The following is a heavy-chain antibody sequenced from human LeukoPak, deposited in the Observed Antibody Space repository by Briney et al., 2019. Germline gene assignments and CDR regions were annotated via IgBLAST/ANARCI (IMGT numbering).Heavy chain of an antibody. V-gene: IGHV1-2*02. D-gene: IGHD3-22*01. Sequence: TSVKVSCKASGYTFTGYFMHWVRQARGQGLEWMGWINPNSGDTNYAQKFQGRVTMTRDTSISTAYMELSRLISDDTAVYYCARDVSPDTSGNPDYWGQGTLVTVSS. J-gene: IGHJ4*02. CDR1: GYTFTGYF. CDR3: ARDVSPDTSGNPDY. CDR2: INPNSGDT.